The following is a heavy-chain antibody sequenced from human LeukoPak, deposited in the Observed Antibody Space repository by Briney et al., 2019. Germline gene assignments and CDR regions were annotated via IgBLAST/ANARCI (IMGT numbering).Heavy chain of an antibody. J-gene: IGHJ4*02. CDR1: GGSVNSNNW. CDR2: IHQNGGAE. CDR3: ARDLSSRDAY. D-gene: IGHD6-13*01. V-gene: IGHV3-7*03. Sequence: GTLSLTCAVSGGSVNSNNWWSWVRQAPGEGLERVACIHQNGGAEYYVDSVKGRFTISRDSTKNSLYLQMNSLTAEDTAIYYCARDLSSRDAYWGQGTLVTVSS.